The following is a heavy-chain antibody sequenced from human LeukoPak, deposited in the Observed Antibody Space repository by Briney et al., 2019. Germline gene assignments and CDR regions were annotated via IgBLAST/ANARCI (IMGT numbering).Heavy chain of an antibody. CDR3: ARQYISGQWYFDY. CDR1: GFTFSSHA. Sequence: PGGSLRLSGAASGFTFSSHALHWVRQAPGKGLEWVAVISSDGSYKYYADSVKGRFTISRDNSKNTLYLQMNSLIPEDTAVYYCARQYISGQWYFDYWGQGTLVTVSS. V-gene: IGHV3-30*04. J-gene: IGHJ4*02. D-gene: IGHD5-18*01. CDR2: ISSDGSYK.